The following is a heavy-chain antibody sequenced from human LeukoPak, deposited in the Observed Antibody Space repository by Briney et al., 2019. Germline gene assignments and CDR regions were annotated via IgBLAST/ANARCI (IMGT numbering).Heavy chain of an antibody. CDR1: GFTFSTYA. V-gene: IGHV3-23*01. Sequence: GGSLRLSCAASGFTFSTYAMSWVRQAPGKGLDWVSAVSGSGGSTNYADSVKGRFTISRDTSKNTLYLQMNSLRAEDTAVYYCARSPGVNSGPDSFDYWGQGTLVTVPS. J-gene: IGHJ4*02. D-gene: IGHD1-26*01. CDR2: VSGSGGST. CDR3: ARSPGVNSGPDSFDY.